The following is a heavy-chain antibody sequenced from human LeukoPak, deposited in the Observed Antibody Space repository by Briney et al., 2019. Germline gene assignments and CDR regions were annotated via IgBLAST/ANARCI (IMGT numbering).Heavy chain of an antibody. D-gene: IGHD2-2*03. J-gene: IGHJ4*02. Sequence: GGSLRLSCVGSEFSFSSYWMHWVRQAPEKGLEWVSSIKYDGSATTFADSVKGRFSISTDSAKNTAYLQMNSLRAEDTAIYYCAMDINGDLFHVWGQGTLVTVSS. CDR3: AMDINGDLFHV. CDR2: IKYDGSAT. CDR1: EFSFSSYW. V-gene: IGHV3-74*01.